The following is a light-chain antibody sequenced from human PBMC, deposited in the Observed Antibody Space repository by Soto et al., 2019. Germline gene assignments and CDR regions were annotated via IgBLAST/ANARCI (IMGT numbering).Light chain of an antibody. Sequence: ASLSGAPGQSVTISCSGSDIGNYSLVSWYQHLPGRAPKLLIFEVTMRPSGIYDRFSGYKYAYTASLTISGLQAEDEGDYCWASYAGSRTYVFGSGTKVTVL. J-gene: IGLJ1*01. CDR1: SDIGNYSL. V-gene: IGLV2-23*02. CDR3: ASYAGSRTYV. CDR2: EVT.